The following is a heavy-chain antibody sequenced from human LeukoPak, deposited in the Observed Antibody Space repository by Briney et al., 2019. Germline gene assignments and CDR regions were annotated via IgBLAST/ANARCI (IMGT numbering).Heavy chain of an antibody. Sequence: GGSLRLSCAASGFTFSSYSMNWVRQAPGKGLEWVSSISSSSSYIYYADSVKGRFTISRDNAKNSLYLQMNSLRAEDTAVYYCARVNRYSSGDFDYWGQETLVTVSS. CDR1: GFTFSSYS. V-gene: IGHV3-21*01. CDR2: ISSSSSYI. D-gene: IGHD6-19*01. CDR3: ARVNRYSSGDFDY. J-gene: IGHJ4*02.